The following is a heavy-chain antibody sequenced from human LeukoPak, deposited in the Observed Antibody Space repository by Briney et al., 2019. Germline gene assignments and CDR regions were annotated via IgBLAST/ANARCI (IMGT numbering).Heavy chain of an antibody. CDR1: GFTFSSYS. Sequence: PGRSLRLSCAASGFTFSSYSMNWVRQAPGKGLEWVSSISSSSSYIYYADSVKGRFTISRDNAKNSLYLQMNSLRAEDTAVYYCASLGLERLDYWGQGTLVTVSS. CDR3: ASLGLERLDY. D-gene: IGHD1-1*01. CDR2: ISSSSSYI. J-gene: IGHJ4*02. V-gene: IGHV3-21*01.